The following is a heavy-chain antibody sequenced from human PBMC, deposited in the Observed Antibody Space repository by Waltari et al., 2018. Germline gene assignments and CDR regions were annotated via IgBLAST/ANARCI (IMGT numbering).Heavy chain of an antibody. D-gene: IGHD6-13*01. J-gene: IGHJ4*02. CDR1: GFTFSSYG. CDR3: AKDMRLVAAAGNNDY. V-gene: IGHV3-30*02. Sequence: QVQLVESGGGVVQPGGSLRLSCAASGFTFSSYGMHWVRQAPGKGLEWVAFIRYDGSNKYYADSVKGRLTISRDNSKNTLYLQMNSLRAEDTAVYYCAKDMRLVAAAGNNDYWGQGTLVTVSS. CDR2: IRYDGSNK.